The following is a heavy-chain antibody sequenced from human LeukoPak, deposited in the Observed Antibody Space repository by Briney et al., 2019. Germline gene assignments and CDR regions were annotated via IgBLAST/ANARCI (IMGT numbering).Heavy chain of an antibody. CDR1: GFTFSSYW. J-gene: IGHJ6*03. Sequence: GGSLRLSCAASGFTFSSYWMSWVRQAPGKGLEWVANIKQDGSEKYYVDSVKGRFTISRDNAKNSLYLQMNSLRAEDTAAYYCARVSMITFGGVIASFVDYYYYYMDVWGKGTTVTVSS. CDR2: IKQDGSEK. CDR3: ARVSMITFGGVIASFVDYYYYYMDV. D-gene: IGHD3-16*02. V-gene: IGHV3-7*01.